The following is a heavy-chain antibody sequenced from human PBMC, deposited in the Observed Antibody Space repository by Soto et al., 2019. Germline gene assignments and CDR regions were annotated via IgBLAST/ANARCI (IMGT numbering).Heavy chain of an antibody. J-gene: IGHJ4*02. Sequence: EVQLLESGGGLVQAGGSLRLSCAASGFSFGSYAMSWVRQAPGKGLEWVSGISASGSNTYYGDPVKGRFTISRDNSKNTLYLQMNNLRVEDKAIYYCADGGEWAFNFEYWGQGTLVTVFS. CDR2: ISASGSNT. V-gene: IGHV3-23*01. CDR1: GFSFGSYA. D-gene: IGHD3-10*01. CDR3: ADGGEWAFNFEY.